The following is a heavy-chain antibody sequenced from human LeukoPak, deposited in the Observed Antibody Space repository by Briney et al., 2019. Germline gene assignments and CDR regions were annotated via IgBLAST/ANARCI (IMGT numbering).Heavy chain of an antibody. CDR1: GFTFGSYA. Sequence: GESLRLSCAASGFTFGSYAMSWVRQAPGQGLEWVSVVTGSGAGTYYADSVKGRFTISRDNSKNTLYLQINSLRAGDTAVYYCARALVGATTADYWGQGTLVTVSS. D-gene: IGHD1-26*01. CDR3: ARALVGATTADY. J-gene: IGHJ4*02. V-gene: IGHV3-23*01. CDR2: VTGSGAGT.